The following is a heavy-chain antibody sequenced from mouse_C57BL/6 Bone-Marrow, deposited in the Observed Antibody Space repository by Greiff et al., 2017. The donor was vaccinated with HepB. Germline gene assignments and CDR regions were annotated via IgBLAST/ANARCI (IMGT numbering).Heavy chain of an antibody. J-gene: IGHJ2*01. CDR3: AREERDYYYGSLYYFDD. V-gene: IGHV1-82*01. CDR1: GYAFSSSW. D-gene: IGHD1-1*01. CDR2: IYPGDGDT. Sequence: QVQLQQSGPELVKPGASVKISCKASGYAFSSSWMNWVKQRPGKGLEWIGRIYPGDGDTNYNGKFKGKATLTADKSSSTAYMQLSSLTSEDSAVYVCAREERDYYYGSLYYFDDWGQGTTLTVSS.